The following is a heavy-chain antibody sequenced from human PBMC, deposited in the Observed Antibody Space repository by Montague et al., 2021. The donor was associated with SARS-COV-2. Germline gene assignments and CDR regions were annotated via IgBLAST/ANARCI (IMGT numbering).Heavy chain of an antibody. Sequence: SETLSLTCTVSGGSISSLYWSWFRQPPGKGLEWIGYISDSGSTNYNPSHTSRVTMSVDTSKNQFSLKVNSVTAADTAVYYCARHYSATLPAVYWGQGTLVTVSS. J-gene: IGHJ4*02. CDR3: ARHYSATLPAVY. CDR2: ISDSGST. D-gene: IGHD2-15*01. V-gene: IGHV4-59*08. CDR1: GGSISSLY.